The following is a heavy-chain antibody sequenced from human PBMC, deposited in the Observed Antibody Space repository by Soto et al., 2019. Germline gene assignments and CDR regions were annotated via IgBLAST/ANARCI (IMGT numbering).Heavy chain of an antibody. V-gene: IGHV3-73*01. D-gene: IGHD3-22*01. Sequence: GGSLRLSCAASGFTFSGSAMHWVRQASGKGLEWVGRIRSKANSYATAYAASVKGRFTISRDDSKNTAYLQRNSLKTEDTAVYYCTSHYDSSGYYFFDYWGQGTLVTVSS. J-gene: IGHJ4*02. CDR1: GFTFSGSA. CDR3: TSHYDSSGYYFFDY. CDR2: IRSKANSYAT.